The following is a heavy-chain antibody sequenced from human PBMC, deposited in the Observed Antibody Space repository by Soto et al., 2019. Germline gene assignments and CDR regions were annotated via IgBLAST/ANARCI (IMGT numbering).Heavy chain of an antibody. D-gene: IGHD3-9*01. V-gene: IGHV1-18*01. CDR1: GYTFTSYR. CDR3: ARVDLEGRYFDRCDY. Sequence: QVQLVQSGAEVKKPGASVKVSCKASGYTFTSYRISWVRQAPGQGLEWMGWISAYNGHTNYAQKLQGRVTMTTDTSTRTAYMELRSLRSADTAVYYCARVDLEGRYFDRCDYWCQGTLVTVSS. J-gene: IGHJ4*02. CDR2: ISAYNGHT.